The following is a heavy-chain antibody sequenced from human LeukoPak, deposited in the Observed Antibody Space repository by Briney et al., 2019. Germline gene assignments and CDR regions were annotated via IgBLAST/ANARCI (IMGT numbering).Heavy chain of an antibody. Sequence: GRSLRLSCAASGFTFDDYAMHWVRQAPVKGLEWVSGISWNSGSIGYADSVKGRFTISRDNAKNSLYLQMNSLRAEDTALYYCAKGGWYDILTGYYKHDAFDIWGQGTMVTVSS. CDR2: ISWNSGSI. CDR1: GFTFDDYA. V-gene: IGHV3-9*01. J-gene: IGHJ3*02. D-gene: IGHD3-9*01. CDR3: AKGGWYDILTGYYKHDAFDI.